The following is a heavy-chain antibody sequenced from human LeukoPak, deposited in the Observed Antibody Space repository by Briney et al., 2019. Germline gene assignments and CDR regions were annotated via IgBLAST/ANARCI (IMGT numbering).Heavy chain of an antibody. Sequence: ASVKVSCKASGYTFTSYGISWVRQAPGQGLEWMGWISAYNGNTNYAQKLQGRVTMTTDTSTSTAYMELRSLRSDDTAVYYCASESGRSGESSQSVYWGQGTLVTVSS. J-gene: IGHJ4*02. CDR3: ASESGRSGESSQSVY. CDR1: GYTFTSYG. V-gene: IGHV1-18*01. CDR2: ISAYNGNT. D-gene: IGHD3-10*01.